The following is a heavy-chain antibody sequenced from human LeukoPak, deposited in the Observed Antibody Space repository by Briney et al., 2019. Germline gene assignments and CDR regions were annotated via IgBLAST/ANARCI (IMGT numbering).Heavy chain of an antibody. V-gene: IGHV1-18*01. Sequence: ASVKVSCKASGYTFTSYGISWVRQAPGQGLEWMGWISAYNGNTNYAQKLQGRVTMTTDTSTSTAYMELRSLRSDDTAVYYCARRGGRLGELSYRAFDIWGQGTMVTVSS. J-gene: IGHJ3*02. D-gene: IGHD3-16*02. CDR3: ARRGGRLGELSYRAFDI. CDR2: ISAYNGNT. CDR1: GYTFTSYG.